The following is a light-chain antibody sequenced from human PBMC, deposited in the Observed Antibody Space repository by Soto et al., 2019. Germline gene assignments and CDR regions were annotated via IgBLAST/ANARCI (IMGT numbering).Light chain of an antibody. J-gene: IGLJ1*01. CDR3: AAWDDNLKAYV. Sequence: QSVLTQPPSASATPGQGVTISCSGSSSNIGTNTVTWYQQLPGTAPKLLIYTDSFRSSGVPERFSGSKSGTSASLAISGLQSDDEADYYCAAWDDNLKAYVFGTGTNSPS. V-gene: IGLV1-44*01. CDR2: TDS. CDR1: SSNIGTNT.